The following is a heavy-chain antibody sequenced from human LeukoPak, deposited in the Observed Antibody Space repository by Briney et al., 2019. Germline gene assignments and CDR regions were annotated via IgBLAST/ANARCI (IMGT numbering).Heavy chain of an antibody. CDR2: IYYSGNT. CDR1: GGSISSYY. J-gene: IGHJ4*02. CDR3: ARQRGIQLWSYFDY. Sequence: SETLSLTCTVSGGSISSYYWSWIRQPPGKGLEWIGYIYYSGNTNYNPSLKSRVTISVDTSKNQFSLKLSSVTAADTAVYYCARQRGIQLWSYFDYWGQGTLVTVSS. V-gene: IGHV4-59*08. D-gene: IGHD5-18*01.